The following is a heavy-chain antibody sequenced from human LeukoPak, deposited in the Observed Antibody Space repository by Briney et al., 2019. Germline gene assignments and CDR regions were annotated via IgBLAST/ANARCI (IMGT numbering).Heavy chain of an antibody. Sequence: ASVTVSCKASGYTFTGYYMHWVRQAPGQGLEWMGWINPNSGGTNYAQKFQGRVTMTRDTSISTAYMELSRLRSDDTAVYYCATTTVAGFSEYFQHWGQGTLVTVSS. D-gene: IGHD6-19*01. CDR3: ATTTVAGFSEYFQH. J-gene: IGHJ1*01. V-gene: IGHV1-2*02. CDR1: GYTFTGYY. CDR2: INPNSGGT.